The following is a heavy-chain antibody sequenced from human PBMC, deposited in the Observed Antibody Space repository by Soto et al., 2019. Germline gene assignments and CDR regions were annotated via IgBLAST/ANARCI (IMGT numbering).Heavy chain of an antibody. Sequence: PSETLSLTCTVSGGSISSGDYYWSWIRQPPGKGLEWIGYIYHSGSTYYNPSLKSRVTISVDRSKNQFSLKLSSVTAADTAVYYCARSEMAAYYYYGMDVWGQGTTVTVSS. CDR3: ARSEMAAYYYYGMDV. CDR1: GGSISSGDYY. J-gene: IGHJ6*02. CDR2: IYHSGST. D-gene: IGHD6-19*01. V-gene: IGHV4-30-2*01.